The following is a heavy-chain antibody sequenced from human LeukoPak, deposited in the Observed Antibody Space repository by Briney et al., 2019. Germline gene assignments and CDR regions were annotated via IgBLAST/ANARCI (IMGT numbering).Heavy chain of an antibody. CDR3: AREYPDNGDGWGY. CDR1: GFTFSNYE. V-gene: IGHV3-48*03. Sequence: GGSLRLPCAASGFTFSNYEMNWVRQAPGKGLEWIPYISGSGGIMFYADSVRGRFTISRDNAKNSVYLQMSSLKAEDTAVYYCAREYPDNGDGWGYWGQGTLVTVSS. D-gene: IGHD1-1*01. CDR2: ISGSGGIM. J-gene: IGHJ4*02.